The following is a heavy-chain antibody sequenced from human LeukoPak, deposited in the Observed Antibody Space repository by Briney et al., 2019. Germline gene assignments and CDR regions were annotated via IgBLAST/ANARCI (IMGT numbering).Heavy chain of an antibody. J-gene: IGHJ4*02. V-gene: IGHV3-21*01. CDR2: ISSSSSYI. Sequence: GGSLRLSCAASGFTFSSYSMNWVRQAPGKGLEWVSSISSSSSYIYYADSVKGRFTISRDNSKNTLYLQMNSLRAEDTAVYYCARGNIAAAEDYGGQGTLVTVSS. CDR3: ARGNIAAAEDY. CDR1: GFTFSSYS. D-gene: IGHD6-13*01.